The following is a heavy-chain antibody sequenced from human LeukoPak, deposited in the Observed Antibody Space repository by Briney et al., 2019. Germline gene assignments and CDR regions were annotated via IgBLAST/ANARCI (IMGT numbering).Heavy chain of an antibody. D-gene: IGHD5-24*01. V-gene: IGHV4-4*07. J-gene: IGHJ5*02. Sequence: SETLSLTCTVSGGSITSYYWSWIRQSAGKGLEWIGRIYITGSTTYNPSLKSRVTMSLDTSKNQFSLKLSSVTAADTAVYYCARGDGYTSLDPWGQGTLVTVSS. CDR3: ARGDGYTSLDP. CDR1: GGSITSYY. CDR2: IYITGST.